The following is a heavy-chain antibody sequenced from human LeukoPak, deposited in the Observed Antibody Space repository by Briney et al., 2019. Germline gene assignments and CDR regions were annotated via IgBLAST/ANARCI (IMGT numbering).Heavy chain of an antibody. D-gene: IGHD2-2*01. CDR1: GFTFSSYW. CDR3: AAVPAAMTRFDP. J-gene: IGHJ5*02. Sequence: PGRSLRLSCAASGFTFSSYWMHWVRQAPGKGLVWVSRINSDGSSTSYADSVKGRFTISRDNAKNTLYLQMNSLRAEDTAVYYCAAVPAAMTRFDPWGQGTLVTVSS. V-gene: IGHV3-74*01. CDR2: INSDGSST.